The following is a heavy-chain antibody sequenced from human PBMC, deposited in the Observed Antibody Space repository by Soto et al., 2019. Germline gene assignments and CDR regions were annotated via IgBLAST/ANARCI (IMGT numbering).Heavy chain of an antibody. J-gene: IGHJ4*02. Sequence: SVKVSCKASGFTFTSSAVQWVRQARGQRLEWIGWIVVGSGNTNYAQKFQERVTITRDMSASTAYMELSSLRSEDTAVYYCAADLGYSYGNQFDYWGQGTLVTVSS. CDR1: GFTFTSSA. CDR2: IVVGSGNT. CDR3: AADLGYSYGNQFDY. V-gene: IGHV1-58*01. D-gene: IGHD5-18*01.